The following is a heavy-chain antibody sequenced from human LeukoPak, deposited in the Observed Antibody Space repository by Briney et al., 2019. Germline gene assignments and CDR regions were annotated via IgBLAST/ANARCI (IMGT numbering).Heavy chain of an antibody. D-gene: IGHD3-10*01. Sequence: GGSLRLSCVASGFTFSTFGMSWVRRARGKGVEGVSTIIGCGGVRLYADSVKGRFTISRENSKHTLYLQMNSLRGGDTALFFIAKKTKGPYGSGSFNTDSWGQGTVVAVSS. CDR1: GFTFSTFG. J-gene: IGHJ4*02. CDR3: AKKTKGPYGSGSFNTDS. CDR2: IIGCGGVR. V-gene: IGHV3-23*01.